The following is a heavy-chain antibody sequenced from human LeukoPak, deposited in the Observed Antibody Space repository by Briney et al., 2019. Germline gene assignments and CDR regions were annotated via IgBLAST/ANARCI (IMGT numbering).Heavy chain of an antibody. D-gene: IGHD3-10*01. J-gene: IGHJ4*02. V-gene: IGHV3-30*03. CDR1: GFTFTSYG. Sequence: GGSLRLSCAASGFTFTSYGMHWVRQAPGKGLEWVALITYDGYYKYYSDSVKGRFTISSDTSKNTLYLQMNSLRAEDTAVYYCARDLSPVVRASPMGYWGQGTLVTVSS. CDR3: ARDLSPVVRASPMGY. CDR2: ITYDGYYK.